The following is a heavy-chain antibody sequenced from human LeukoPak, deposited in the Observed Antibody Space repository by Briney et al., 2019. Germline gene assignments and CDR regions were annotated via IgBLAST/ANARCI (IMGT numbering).Heavy chain of an antibody. D-gene: IGHD1-20*01. CDR3: ARAGLTGRYNWFDP. CDR1: GGSISSSSYY. J-gene: IGHJ5*02. Sequence: SETLSLTCTVSGGSISSSSYYWGWIRQPPGKGLEWIGYIYYSGSTNYNPSLKSRVTISVDTSKNQFSLKLSSVTAADTAVYYCARAGLTGRYNWFDPWGQGTLVTVSS. CDR2: IYYSGST. V-gene: IGHV4-61*05.